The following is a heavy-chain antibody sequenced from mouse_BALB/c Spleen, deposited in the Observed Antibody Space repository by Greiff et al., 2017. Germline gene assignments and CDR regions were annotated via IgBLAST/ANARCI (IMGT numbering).Heavy chain of an antibody. Sequence: VQLQQSGTVLARPGASVKMSCKASGYSFTSYWMHWVKQRPGQGLEWIGAIYPGNSDTSYNQKFKGKAKLTAVTSASTAYMELSSLTNEDSAVYYCTRRAARGPHGYFAVWGAGTTVTVSA. J-gene: IGHJ1*01. CDR3: TRRAARGPHGYFAV. CDR1: GYSFTSYW. D-gene: IGHD3-1*01. V-gene: IGHV1-5*01. CDR2: IYPGNSDT.